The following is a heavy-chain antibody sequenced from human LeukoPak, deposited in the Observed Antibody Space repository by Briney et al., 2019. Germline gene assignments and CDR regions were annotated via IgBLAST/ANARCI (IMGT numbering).Heavy chain of an antibody. CDR3: SASSGYYYYAFDF. CDR2: IYYSGST. V-gene: IGHV4-39*07. J-gene: IGHJ3*01. Sequence: SETLSLTCTVSNGSITSTSHYWAWIRQPPGKGLEWIGNIYYSGSTYYNPSLKSRVTISMDTSKNQFSLKLGSVTAADTAVYYSSASSGYYYYAFDFWGQGTMVTVSS. CDR1: NGSITSTSHY. D-gene: IGHD3-22*01.